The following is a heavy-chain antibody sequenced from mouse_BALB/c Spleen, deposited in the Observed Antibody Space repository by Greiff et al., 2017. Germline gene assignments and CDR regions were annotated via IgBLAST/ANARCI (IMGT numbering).Heavy chain of an antibody. J-gene: IGHJ1*01. CDR2: ISYSGST. V-gene: IGHV3-8*02. D-gene: IGHD3-2*01. CDR3: ARYGRDSCSGYYYFDY. Sequence: EVQLQQSGPSLVKPSQTLSLTCSVTGDSITSGYWNWFRKFPGNKLEYMGYISYSGSTYYNPPLKSRISITRDTSKNQYYLQLNSVTTEDTATYYCARYGRDSCSGYYYFDYWGEGTTVTVSA. CDR1: GDSITSGY.